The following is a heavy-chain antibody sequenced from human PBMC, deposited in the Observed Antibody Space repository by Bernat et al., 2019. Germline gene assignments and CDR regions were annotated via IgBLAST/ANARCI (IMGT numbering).Heavy chain of an antibody. J-gene: IGHJ4*02. Sequence: EVQLVESGGGLVKPGGSLRLSCAASGFTFSSYSMNWVRQAPGKGLEWVSSISSSSSYIYYADSVKGRFTISRDNSKNTLYLQMNSLRVEDTAVYYCAGGYYFGDYWGQGTLATVSS. CDR2: ISSSSSYI. V-gene: IGHV3-21*01. CDR1: GFTFSSYS. D-gene: IGHD3-22*01. CDR3: AGGYYFGDY.